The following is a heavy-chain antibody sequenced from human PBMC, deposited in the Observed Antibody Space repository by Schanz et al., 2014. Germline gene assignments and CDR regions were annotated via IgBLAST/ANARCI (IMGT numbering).Heavy chain of an antibody. Sequence: EVQLVESGGGLVKPGESLRLSCAASGFIFSAYTMNWVRQAPGKGLEWVSRMIGSGSSVFYADSVKGRFTISRDNLKNTVYLQMNSLRAGDTAVYYCAKVAPAATYLDSWGLGTLVTVSS. J-gene: IGHJ4*02. CDR1: GFIFSAYT. CDR3: AKVAPAATYLDS. V-gene: IGHV3-23*04. D-gene: IGHD2-2*01. CDR2: MIGSGSSV.